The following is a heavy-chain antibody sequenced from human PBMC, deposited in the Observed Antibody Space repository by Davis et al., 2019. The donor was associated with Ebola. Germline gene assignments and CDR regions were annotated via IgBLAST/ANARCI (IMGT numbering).Heavy chain of an antibody. Sequence: GESLKISCAASGFTFSTYSMNWVRQAPGKGLEWVSSISSSSYIYYADSVKGRFTISRDNAKKSLYLQMNTLKAEDTGVYFFARTTVADYWGQGTLVTVSS. CDR1: GFTFSTYS. CDR2: ISSSSYI. J-gene: IGHJ4*02. V-gene: IGHV3-21*01. D-gene: IGHD4-23*01. CDR3: ARTTVADY.